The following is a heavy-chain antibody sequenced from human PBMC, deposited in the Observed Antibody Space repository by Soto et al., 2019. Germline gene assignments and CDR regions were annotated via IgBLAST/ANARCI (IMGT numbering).Heavy chain of an antibody. CDR1: GGSISSYY. V-gene: IGHV4-59*01. Sequence: SETLSLTCTVPGGSISSYYWSWIRQPPGKGLEWIGYIYYSGSTNYYPSLKSRVTISVDTSKNQFSLKLSSVTAADTAVYYCARDWYGDDAFDIWGQGTMVTVSS. J-gene: IGHJ3*02. D-gene: IGHD4-17*01. CDR2: IYYSGST. CDR3: ARDWYGDDAFDI.